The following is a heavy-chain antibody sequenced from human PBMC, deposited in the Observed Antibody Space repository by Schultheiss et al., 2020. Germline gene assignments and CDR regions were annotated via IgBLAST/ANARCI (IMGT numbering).Heavy chain of an antibody. CDR3: ARRYCSGGSCYSRVRVGGAFDI. CDR1: CGSISSGSYY. D-gene: IGHD2-15*01. J-gene: IGHJ3*02. Sequence: SETLSLTCTVSCGSISSGSYYWSWIRQPPGKGLEWIGEINHSGSTNYNPSLKSRVTNSVDTSKNQFSLKVSSVTAADTAVYYCARRYCSGGSCYSRVRVGGAFDIWGQGTMVTVSS. V-gene: IGHV4-61*01. CDR2: INHSGST.